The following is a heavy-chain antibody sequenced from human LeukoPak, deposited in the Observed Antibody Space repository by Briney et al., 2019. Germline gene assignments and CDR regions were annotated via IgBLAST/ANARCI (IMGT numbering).Heavy chain of an antibody. CDR1: GFTFSSYG. J-gene: IGHJ4*02. D-gene: IGHD2-15*01. V-gene: IGHV3-30*18. CDR3: AKYFSGSFDY. Sequence: GGSLRLSCAASGFTFSSYGMHWVRQAPGKGLEWVAVISSDGRNKYYADSVKGRFTISRDNSKNTVYLQMNSLRTEDTAVYYCAKYFSGSFDYWGQGTLVTVSS. CDR2: ISSDGRNK.